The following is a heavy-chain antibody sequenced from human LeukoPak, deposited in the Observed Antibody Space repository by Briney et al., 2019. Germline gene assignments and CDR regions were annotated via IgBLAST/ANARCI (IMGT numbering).Heavy chain of an antibody. CDR1: GYTFTSYG. Sequence: ASLKVSCKASGYTFTSYGISWVRQAPGQGLEWMGWISAYNGNTNYAQKLQGRVTMTTDTSTSTAYMELRSLRSDDTAVYYCARDKYCSSTSCYSGFYYYYYMDVWGKGTTVTVSS. CDR2: ISAYNGNT. CDR3: ARDKYCSSTSCYSGFYYYYYMDV. J-gene: IGHJ6*03. D-gene: IGHD2-2*02. V-gene: IGHV1-18*01.